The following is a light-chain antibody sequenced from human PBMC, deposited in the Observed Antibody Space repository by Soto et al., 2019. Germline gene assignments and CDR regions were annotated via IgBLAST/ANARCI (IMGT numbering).Light chain of an antibody. V-gene: IGKV3-15*01. J-gene: IGKJ4*01. CDR1: QYISSN. Sequence: EIVMTQSPDTLSVSPGERATVSCRASQYISSNLAWYQQKPGQAPRLLIYGASARATDIPARFSGSGSGTECTLTISGLQSEDVATYYCQKYDNAPRTFGGGTKVEIK. CDR2: GAS. CDR3: QKYDNAPRT.